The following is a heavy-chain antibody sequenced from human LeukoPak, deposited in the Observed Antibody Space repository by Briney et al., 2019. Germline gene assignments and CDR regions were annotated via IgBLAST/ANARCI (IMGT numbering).Heavy chain of an antibody. Sequence: GGSLRLSCAASGFTFSSYWMSWVRQAPGKGLEWVANIKQDGSEKYYVDSVKGRFTISGDNAKNSLYLQMNSLRAEDTAVYYCAVENPNVDIIPWGDWGQGTLVTVSS. CDR3: AVENPNVDIIPWGD. CDR2: IKQDGSEK. V-gene: IGHV3-7*01. CDR1: GFTFSSYW. D-gene: IGHD5-12*01. J-gene: IGHJ4*02.